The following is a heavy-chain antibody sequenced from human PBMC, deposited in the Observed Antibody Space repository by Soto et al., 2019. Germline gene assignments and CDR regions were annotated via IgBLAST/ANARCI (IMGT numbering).Heavy chain of an antibody. V-gene: IGHV4-59*08. D-gene: IGHD3-10*01. Sequence: QVQLQESGPGLVKPSETLSLTCTVSGGSFTSYYWSWIRQPPGQGLEWIGYIYYSGSTKYNTSLKSRVTMSVDKSKNQFSLKLSSVTAADTAVYFCARHQWKSGYYGSGSYYNVGADFDIWGQGTMVTVSS. CDR1: GGSFTSYY. CDR3: ARHQWKSGYYGSGSYYNVGADFDI. CDR2: IYYSGST. J-gene: IGHJ3*02.